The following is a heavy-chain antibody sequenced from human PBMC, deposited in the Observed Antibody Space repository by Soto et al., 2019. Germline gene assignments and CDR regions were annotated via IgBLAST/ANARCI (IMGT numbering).Heavy chain of an antibody. Sequence: SETLSLTCTVSGGSISSSSYYWGWIRQPPGKGLEWIGSIYYSGSTYYNPSLKSRVTISVDTSKNQFSLKLSSVTAADTAVYYCASEAVTIFGVVIYYYGMDVWGQGTTVTVSS. V-gene: IGHV4-39*01. D-gene: IGHD3-3*01. J-gene: IGHJ6*02. CDR2: IYYSGST. CDR1: GGSISSSSYY. CDR3: ASEAVTIFGVVIYYYGMDV.